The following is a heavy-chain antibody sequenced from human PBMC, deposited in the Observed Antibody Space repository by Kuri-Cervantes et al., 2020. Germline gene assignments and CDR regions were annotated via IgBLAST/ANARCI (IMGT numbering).Heavy chain of an antibody. J-gene: IGHJ6*03. CDR3: ARITMIRGVNSYYYYMDV. CDR1: GFSLSTNGVG. D-gene: IGHD3-10*01. Sequence: SGPTLVKPTQTLTLTCTLSGFSLSTNGVGVGWIRQPPGKALEWLALIYWDGDKRYNPSLKTRLSITEDTSKNQVVLTMINMDPVDTATYYCARITMIRGVNSYYYYMDVWGKGTTVTVSS. V-gene: IGHV2-5*02. CDR2: IYWDGDK.